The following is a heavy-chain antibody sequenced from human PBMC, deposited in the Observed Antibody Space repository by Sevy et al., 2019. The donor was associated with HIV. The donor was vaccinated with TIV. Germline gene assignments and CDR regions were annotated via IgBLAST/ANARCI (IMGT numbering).Heavy chain of an antibody. CDR2: IKNDGSAK. CDR3: ARVFSGSAPGFDY. Sequence: GGSLRISCAASGITFSESFMSWVRKAPGKGLEWVASIKNDGSAKFYADSVKGRFIISRDNAKNSLYLQMNSLRGEDTAVYFCARVFSGSAPGFDYWGQGTLVTVSS. D-gene: IGHD6-19*01. CDR1: GITFSESF. V-gene: IGHV3-7*01. J-gene: IGHJ4*02.